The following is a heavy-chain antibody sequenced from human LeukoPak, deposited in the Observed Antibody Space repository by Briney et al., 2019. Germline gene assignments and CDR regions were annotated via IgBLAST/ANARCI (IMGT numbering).Heavy chain of an antibody. Sequence: QPGGSLRLSCAASGFTFSSYAMHWVRQAPGKGLEWVAVISYDGRNKYYADSVKGRFTISRDNSKNTLYLQMNSLRAEDTAVYYCARDPSLTYYYDSSGYYSDYWGQGTLVTVSS. CDR1: GFTFSSYA. J-gene: IGHJ4*02. V-gene: IGHV3-30*04. CDR3: ARDPSLTYYYDSSGYYSDY. CDR2: ISYDGRNK. D-gene: IGHD3-22*01.